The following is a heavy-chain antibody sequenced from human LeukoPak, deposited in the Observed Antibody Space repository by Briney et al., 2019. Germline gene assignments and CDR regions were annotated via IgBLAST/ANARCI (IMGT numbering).Heavy chain of an antibody. D-gene: IGHD6-25*01. J-gene: IGHJ6*03. Sequence: SGGSLRLSCAASGFTFSDYTMNWVRQPPGKGLEWVSNIGTSSTTIYYADSVKGRFTISRDNAKNSLYLQMNSLRADDTAVYYCARFAAGGSYYYYMDVWGKGTTVTVSS. V-gene: IGHV3-48*01. CDR2: IGTSSTTI. CDR3: ARFAAGGSYYYYMDV. CDR1: GFTFSDYT.